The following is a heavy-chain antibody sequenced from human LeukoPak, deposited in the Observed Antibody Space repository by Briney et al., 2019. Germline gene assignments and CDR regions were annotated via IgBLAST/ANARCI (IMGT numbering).Heavy chain of an antibody. D-gene: IGHD2-2*03. CDR1: GFTFSNYG. CDR2: IWHGGSNK. CDR3: ARDGFCSSSSCYPLNWFDP. J-gene: IGHJ5*02. V-gene: IGHV3-33*01. Sequence: GRSLRLSCAASGFTFSNYGMHWVRQAPGKGLEWVAVIWHGGSNKYYADSVKGRFTISRDNAKNKLYLQMNSLRAEDTAVYYCARDGFCSSSSCYPLNWFDPWGQGTLVTVSS.